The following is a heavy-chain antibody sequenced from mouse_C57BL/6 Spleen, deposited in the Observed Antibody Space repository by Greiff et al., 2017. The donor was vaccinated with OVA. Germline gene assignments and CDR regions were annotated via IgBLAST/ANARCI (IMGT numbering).Heavy chain of an antibody. J-gene: IGHJ4*01. CDR3: AREDWDDYYAMDY. Sequence: QVQLKQPGAELVKPGASVKLSCKASGYTFTSYWMHWVKQRPGRGLEWIGRIDPNSGGTKYNEKFKSKATLTVDKPSSTAYMQLSSLTSEDSAVYYCAREDWDDYYAMDYWGQGTSVTVSS. D-gene: IGHD4-1*01. CDR2: IDPNSGGT. CDR1: GYTFTSYW. V-gene: IGHV1-72*01.